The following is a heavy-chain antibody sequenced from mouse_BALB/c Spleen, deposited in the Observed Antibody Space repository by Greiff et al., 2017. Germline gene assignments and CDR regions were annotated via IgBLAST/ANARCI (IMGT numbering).Heavy chain of an antibody. V-gene: IGHV5-6*02. CDR3: ARHHYDSFAY. CDR2: ISSGGSYT. J-gene: IGHJ3*01. CDR1: GFTFSSYG. D-gene: IGHD2-4*01. Sequence: DVMLVESGGDLVKPGGSLKLSCAASGFTFSSYGMSWVRQTPDKRLEWVATISSGGSYTYYPDSVKGRFTISRDNAKNTLYLQMSSLKSEDTAMYYCARHHYDSFAYWGQGTLVTVSA.